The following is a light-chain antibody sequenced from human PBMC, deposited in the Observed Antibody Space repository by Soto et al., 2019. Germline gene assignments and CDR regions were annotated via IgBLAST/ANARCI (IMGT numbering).Light chain of an antibody. J-gene: IGLJ3*02. CDR1: SSNIGSNT. Sequence: QSVLTQAPSASGTPGQRVTISCSGRSSNIGSNTVSWYQQVPGTAPKLLIYSNDQRPSGVPDRFSGSKSGTSASLAIGGLQSEDEADYYCAAWDDSLNGWVFGGGTQLTVL. CDR3: AAWDDSLNGWV. V-gene: IGLV1-44*01. CDR2: SND.